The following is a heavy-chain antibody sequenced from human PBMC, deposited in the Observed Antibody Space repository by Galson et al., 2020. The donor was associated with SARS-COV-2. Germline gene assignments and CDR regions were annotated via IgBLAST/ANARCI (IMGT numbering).Heavy chain of an antibody. D-gene: IGHD3-22*01. Sequence: GESLKIPCAASGFTVSSNYMSWVRQAPGKGLEWVSVIYSGGSTYYADSVKGRFTISRDNSKNTLYLQMNSLRAEDTAVYYCARESQYYYDSSGYFSHHPDYWGQGTLVTVSS. J-gene: IGHJ4*02. V-gene: IGHV3-66*01. CDR3: ARESQYYYDSSGYFSHHPDY. CDR1: GFTVSSNY. CDR2: IYSGGST.